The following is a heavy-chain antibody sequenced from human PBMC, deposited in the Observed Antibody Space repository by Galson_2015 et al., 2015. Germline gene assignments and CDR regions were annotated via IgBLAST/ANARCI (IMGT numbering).Heavy chain of an antibody. CDR3: ARDLGGQWPYYGLDV. D-gene: IGHD6-19*01. CDR2: IWNDGSYT. V-gene: IGHV3-33*01. Sequence: SLRLSCAASGFTFSSYAMHWVRQAPGKGLEWVAHIWNDGSYTYYADSVKGRFTISRDNSKNTLYLQMNSLRAEDTAVYYCARDLGGQWPYYGLDVWGQGTTVTVSS. J-gene: IGHJ6*02. CDR1: GFTFSSYA.